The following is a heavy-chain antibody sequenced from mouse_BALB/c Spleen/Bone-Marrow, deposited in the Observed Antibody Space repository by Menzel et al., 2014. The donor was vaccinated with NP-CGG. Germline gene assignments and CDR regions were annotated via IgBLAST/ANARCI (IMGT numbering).Heavy chain of an antibody. J-gene: IGHJ2*01. CDR2: IRNKGNGYTT. Sequence: EVQLVESGGGLVQPGGSLRLSCATSGFTFTDYHMSWVRQPPGKALEWLGFIRNKGNGYTTEYSASVKGRFTISRDNSQSILYLQMNALRADDSDTYYCVRDDYGFDYWGQGTPLTVAS. V-gene: IGHV7-3*02. CDR1: GFTFTDYH. D-gene: IGHD1-1*01. CDR3: VRDDYGFDY.